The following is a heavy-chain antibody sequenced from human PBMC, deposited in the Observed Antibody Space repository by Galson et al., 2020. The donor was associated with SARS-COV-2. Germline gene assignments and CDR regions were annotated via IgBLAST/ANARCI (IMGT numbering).Heavy chain of an antibody. CDR1: GQTFSGNY. D-gene: IGHD2-2*01. V-gene: IGHV1-46*01. CDR3: ARDGPPTFQLDV. J-gene: IGHJ6*01. CDR2: INFSGGTS. Sequence: APVKVSCKASGQTFSGNYIHWVRQVPGQGPEWLGEINFSGGTSTYAQKFQDRVTMTRDTSTGTVYMELRTLNSKDTAIYYCARDGPPTFQLDVWGQGTTVTVSS.